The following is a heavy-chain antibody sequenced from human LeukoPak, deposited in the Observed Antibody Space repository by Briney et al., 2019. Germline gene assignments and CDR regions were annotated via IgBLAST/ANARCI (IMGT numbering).Heavy chain of an antibody. D-gene: IGHD4-23*01. CDR3: ARATTVVTVFDY. CDR1: GGSISSYY. Sequence: SETLSLTCTVSGGSISSYYWSWIRQPPGKGLEWIGYIYYSGSTNYNPSLKSRVTISVDTSRNQFSLKLSSVTAADTAVYYCARATTVVTVFDYWGQGTLVTVSS. J-gene: IGHJ4*02. V-gene: IGHV4-59*01. CDR2: IYYSGST.